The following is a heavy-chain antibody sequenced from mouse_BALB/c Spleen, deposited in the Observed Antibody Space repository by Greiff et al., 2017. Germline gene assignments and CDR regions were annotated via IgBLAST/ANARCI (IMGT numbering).Heavy chain of an antibody. V-gene: IGHV2-6-7*01. CDR1: GFSLTGYG. J-gene: IGHJ3*01. CDR3: ARDWGWLLRFAY. D-gene: IGHD2-3*01. CDR2: IWGDGST. Sequence: QVQLKESGPGLVAPSQSLSITCTASGFSLTGYGVNWVRQPPGKGLEWLGMIWGDGSTDYNSAIKSRLSISKDNSKSQVFLKMNSLQTDDTARYYCARDWGWLLRFAYWGQGTLVTVSA.